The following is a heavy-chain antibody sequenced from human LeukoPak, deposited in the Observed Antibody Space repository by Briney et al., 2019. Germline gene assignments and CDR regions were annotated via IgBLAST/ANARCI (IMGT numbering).Heavy chain of an antibody. CDR1: GGSISSYY. CDR3: ARVLGIAAPFDY. Sequence: PSETLSLTCTVSGGSISSYYWSWNRQPPGKGLEWIGYIYYSGSTNYNPSLKSRVTISVDTSKNQFSLKLSSVTAADTAVYYCARVLGIAAPFDYWGQGTLVTVSS. CDR2: IYYSGST. V-gene: IGHV4-59*01. D-gene: IGHD6-13*01. J-gene: IGHJ4*02.